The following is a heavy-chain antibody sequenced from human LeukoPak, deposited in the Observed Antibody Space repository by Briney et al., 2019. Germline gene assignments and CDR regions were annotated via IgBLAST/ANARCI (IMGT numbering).Heavy chain of an antibody. CDR3: ARGRLDYYYYYYMDV. D-gene: IGHD3/OR15-3a*01. J-gene: IGHJ6*03. Sequence: RASETLSLTCTVSGGSISSGSYYWSWIRQPAGKGLEWIGRIYSSGSTNYNPSLKSRVTISVDTSKNQFSLRLSSVTAADTAVYYCARGRLDYYYYYYMDVWGKGTTVTVSS. CDR2: IYSSGST. V-gene: IGHV4-61*02. CDR1: GGSISSGSYY.